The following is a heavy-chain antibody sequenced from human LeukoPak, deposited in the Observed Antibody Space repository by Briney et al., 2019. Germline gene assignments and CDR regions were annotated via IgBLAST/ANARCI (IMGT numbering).Heavy chain of an antibody. CDR3: ARDSIAVAGTEFDY. D-gene: IGHD6-19*01. CDR1: GFTFSDYY. V-gene: IGHV3-11*01. Sequence: GGSLRLSCAASGFTFSDYYMSWIRQAPGKGLEWVSYIRTSGSTIYYADSVKGRFTISRDNAKNSLYLQMNSLRAEDTAVYYCARDSIAVAGTEFDYWGQGTLVTVPS. J-gene: IGHJ4*02. CDR2: IRTSGSTI.